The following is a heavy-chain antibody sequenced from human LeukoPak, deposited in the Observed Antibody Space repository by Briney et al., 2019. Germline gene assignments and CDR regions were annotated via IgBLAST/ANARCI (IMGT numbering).Heavy chain of an antibody. Sequence: KPGGSLRLSCAASGFTFSSYSMNWVRQAPGKGLEWVSSISSSSSYIYYADSVKGRFTISRDNAKNSLYLQMNSLRAEDTAVYYCARGESSGYYPADYWGQGTLVTVSS. D-gene: IGHD3-22*01. CDR2: ISSSSSYI. CDR1: GFTFSSYS. V-gene: IGHV3-21*01. J-gene: IGHJ4*02. CDR3: ARGESSGYYPADY.